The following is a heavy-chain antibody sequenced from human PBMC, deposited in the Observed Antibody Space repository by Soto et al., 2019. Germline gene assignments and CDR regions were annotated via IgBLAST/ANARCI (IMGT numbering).Heavy chain of an antibody. V-gene: IGHV3-74*01. CDR1: GFTFSSYG. CDR3: ERGRGWYYPLDD. CDR2: INSDGSST. J-gene: IGHJ4*02. Sequence: EVQLVESGGGLVQPGGSLRLSCAASGFTFSSYGMHWVRQAPGKGLVWVSRINSDGSSTNYADSVKGRFTISRDNAKNTLYLHMNSLRAEDTAGYYCERGRGWYYPLDDWGQGTLVTVSS. D-gene: IGHD6-19*01.